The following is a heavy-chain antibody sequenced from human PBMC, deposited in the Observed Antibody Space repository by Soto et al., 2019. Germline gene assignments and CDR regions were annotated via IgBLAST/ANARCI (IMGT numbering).Heavy chain of an antibody. CDR1: GGSISSGGYY. V-gene: IGHV4-31*03. D-gene: IGHD3-10*01. CDR3: ARHHTMVRGVIITPNWFDP. J-gene: IGHJ5*02. Sequence: SETLSLTCTVSGGSISSGGYYWSWIRQHPGKGLEWIGYIYYSGSTYYNPSLKSRVTISVDTSKNQFSLKLSSVTAADTAVYYCARHHTMVRGVIITPNWFDPWGQGTLVTVSS. CDR2: IYYSGST.